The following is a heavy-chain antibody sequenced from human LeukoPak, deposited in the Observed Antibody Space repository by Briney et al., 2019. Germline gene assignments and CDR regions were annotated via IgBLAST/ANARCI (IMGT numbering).Heavy chain of an antibody. D-gene: IGHD3-10*01. Sequence: GGSLRLSCAASGFTFSTYAMRWVRQAPGKGLEWVSSIGRTGDDTYYADSVRGRFTISRDDFSNTLYLQMISLRAEDTAVYYCAIHPYYYGPYSDYWGQGTLVTVSS. CDR3: AIHPYYYGPYSDY. CDR2: IGRTGDDT. J-gene: IGHJ4*02. CDR1: GFTFSTYA. V-gene: IGHV3-23*01.